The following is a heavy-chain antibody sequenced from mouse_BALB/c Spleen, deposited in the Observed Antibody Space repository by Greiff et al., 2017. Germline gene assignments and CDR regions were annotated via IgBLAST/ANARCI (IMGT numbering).Heavy chain of an antibody. CDR3: ARGVNYRSTFAY. D-gene: IGHD2-14*01. V-gene: IGHV5-6-5*01. J-gene: IGHJ3*01. CDR2: ISSGGST. Sequence: EVKLVESGGGLVKPGGSLKLSCAASGFTFSSYAMSWVRQTPEKRLEWVASISSGGSTYYPDSVKGRFTISRDNARNILYLQMSSLRSEDTAMYYCARGVNYRSTFAYWGQGTLVTVSA. CDR1: GFTFSSYA.